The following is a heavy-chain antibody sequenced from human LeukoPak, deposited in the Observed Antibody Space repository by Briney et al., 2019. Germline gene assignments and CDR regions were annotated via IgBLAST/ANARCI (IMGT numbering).Heavy chain of an antibody. D-gene: IGHD4-23*01. CDR1: GFTFSSYS. J-gene: IGHJ4*02. CDR2: ISYDGSNE. CDR3: ARDMGHIGWLLEADY. Sequence: GGSLRLSCAASGFTFSSYSMNWVRQAPGKGLEWVAIISYDGSNEYYADSVKGRFTISRDNAKNSLYLQMNSLRAEDTAVYYCARDMGHIGWLLEADYWGQGTLVTVSS. V-gene: IGHV3-30*03.